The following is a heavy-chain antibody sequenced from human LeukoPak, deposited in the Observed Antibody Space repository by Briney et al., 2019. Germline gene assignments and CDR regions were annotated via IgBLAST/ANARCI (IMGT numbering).Heavy chain of an antibody. Sequence: PGGSLRLSCAASGFTFSSYSMNWVRQAPGKGLEWVSSISSSSSYIYYADSVKGRFTISRDISKNTLYLQMDSLRVEDTAVYYCVRGALTKIWGRKKGTDVWGRGTTVTVSS. CDR3: VRGALTKIWGRKKGTDV. D-gene: IGHD3-16*01. CDR1: GFTFSSYS. V-gene: IGHV3-21*01. CDR2: ISSSSSYI. J-gene: IGHJ6*04.